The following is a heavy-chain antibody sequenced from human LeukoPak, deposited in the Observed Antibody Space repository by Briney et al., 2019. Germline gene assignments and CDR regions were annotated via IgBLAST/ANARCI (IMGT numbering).Heavy chain of an antibody. D-gene: IGHD6-19*01. J-gene: IGHJ3*02. CDR1: GFTFSSYA. V-gene: IGHV3-30-3*01. CDR2: ISYDGSNK. Sequence: SLRLSCAASGFTFSSYAMHWVRQAPGKGLEWVAVISYDGSNKYYADSVKGRFTISRDNAKNSLYLQMNSLRAEDTAVYYCARGLLWLGQWSVFDIWGQGTMVTVSS. CDR3: ARGLLWLGQWSVFDI.